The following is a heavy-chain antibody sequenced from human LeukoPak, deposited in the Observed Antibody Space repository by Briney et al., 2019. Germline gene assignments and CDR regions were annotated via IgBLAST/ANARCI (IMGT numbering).Heavy chain of an antibody. CDR2: ISSSSSYI. CDR1: GFTFSSYS. D-gene: IGHD6-6*01. V-gene: IGHV3-21*01. Sequence: GGSLRLSCAASGFTFSSYSMNWVRQAPGKGLEWVSSISSSSSYIYYADSVKGRFTISRDNAKNSLYLQMNSLRAEDTAVCYCARSFSYSSSFDYWGQGTLVTVSS. J-gene: IGHJ4*02. CDR3: ARSFSYSSSFDY.